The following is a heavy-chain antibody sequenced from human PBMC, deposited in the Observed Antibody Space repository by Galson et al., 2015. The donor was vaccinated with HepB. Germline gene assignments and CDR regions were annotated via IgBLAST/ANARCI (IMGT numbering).Heavy chain of an antibody. CDR1: GFTFSYYA. V-gene: IGHV3-23*01. Sequence: SLRLSCAASGFTFSYYAMAWVRQAPGKGLEWISAITRSGDNTYSADSMKGRFFISRDNSQNTLFLQKTGLTADDTAIYYCARVHPEYTSGWYRQALYYFDSWGQGTLVAVSS. J-gene: IGHJ4*02. CDR2: ITRSGDNT. D-gene: IGHD6-19*01. CDR3: ARVHPEYTSGWYRQALYYFDS.